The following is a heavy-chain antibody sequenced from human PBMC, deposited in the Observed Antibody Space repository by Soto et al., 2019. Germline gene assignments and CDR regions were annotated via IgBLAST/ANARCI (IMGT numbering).Heavy chain of an antibody. Sequence: PSETLSLTCTVSGGSINNGFHYWGWIRQPPGKGLEYIGSQYYSGSTYYNPSLQSRVAIFIDTSKNQFSLKLSSVTAADTAVYFCGGGDDFAGNDNFDYWGQGSLSSSPQ. D-gene: IGHD1-1*01. CDR2: QYYSGST. CDR3: GGGDDFAGNDNFDY. J-gene: IGHJ4*02. V-gene: IGHV4-39*01. CDR1: GGSINNGFHY.